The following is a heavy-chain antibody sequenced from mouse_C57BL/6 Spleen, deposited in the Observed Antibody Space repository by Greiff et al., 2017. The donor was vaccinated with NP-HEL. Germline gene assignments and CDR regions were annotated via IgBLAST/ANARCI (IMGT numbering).Heavy chain of an antibody. CDR1: GFTFSSYA. V-gene: IGHV5S21*01. CDR2: ISSGGDYI. D-gene: IGHD3-2*02. J-gene: IGHJ2*01. Sequence: EVKLVESGEGLVKPGGSLKLSCAASGFTFSSYAMSWVRQTPEKRLEWVAYISSGGDYIYYADTVKGRFTISRDNARNTLYLQMSSLKSEDTAMYYGTRGSSGYVGSFDYWGQGTTLTVSS. CDR3: TRGSSGYVGSFDY.